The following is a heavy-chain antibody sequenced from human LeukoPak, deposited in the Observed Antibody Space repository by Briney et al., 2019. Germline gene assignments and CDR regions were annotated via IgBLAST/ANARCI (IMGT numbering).Heavy chain of an antibody. CDR2: IYYSGST. CDR1: GASISSYY. V-gene: IGHV4-59*01. D-gene: IGHD6-13*01. Sequence: PSETLSLTCTVSGASISSYYWSWIRQPPAEGLGWMGYIYYSGSTKYNPSLKSRVTISVDTSKNQFSLKVSSVTAEDTAVYYCASGPYPAAGTDHQFDYWGQGTLVTVSS. CDR3: ASGPYPAAGTDHQFDY. J-gene: IGHJ4*02.